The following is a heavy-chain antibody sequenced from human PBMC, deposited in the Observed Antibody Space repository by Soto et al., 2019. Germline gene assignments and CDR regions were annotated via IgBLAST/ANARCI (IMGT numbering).Heavy chain of an antibody. CDR1: GLCFRSYS. V-gene: IGHV3-48*01. CDR2: ISSSSSTI. CDR3: ARDWKRIIIFGVATRASDI. D-gene: IGHD3-3*02. Sequence: EVQLVESGGGLVQPGVSLRLSCAASGLCFRSYSMNWVRQAPGKGLECVSYISSSSSTIYYADSVKDRFTISRDNAKNSVYLQINSLRAEYTAVYYCARDWKRIIIFGVATRASDIWGQGTMVTVSS. J-gene: IGHJ3*02.